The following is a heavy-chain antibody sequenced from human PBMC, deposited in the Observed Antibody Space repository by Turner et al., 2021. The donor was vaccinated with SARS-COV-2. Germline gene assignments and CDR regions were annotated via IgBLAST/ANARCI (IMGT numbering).Heavy chain of an antibody. D-gene: IGHD3-22*01. Sequence: EVQLLESGGGLVQPGESLRLSCAASGFTFTNHWIGWVRQAPGEGLEWVAIISQDGSQKNYVDSLRGRFTISRDNAKQSLYLQMNSLRADDTAVYYCARDSGYYRFDFWGQGTLVTVSS. CDR3: ARDSGYYRFDF. CDR1: GFTFTNHW. CDR2: ISQDGSQK. V-gene: IGHV3-7*03. J-gene: IGHJ4*02.